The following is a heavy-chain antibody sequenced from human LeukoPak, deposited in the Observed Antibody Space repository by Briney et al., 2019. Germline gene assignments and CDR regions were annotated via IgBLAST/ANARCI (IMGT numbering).Heavy chain of an antibody. J-gene: IGHJ4*02. D-gene: IGHD5-12*01. Sequence: PSETLSLTCTVSGGSISSYYWSWIRQPPGKGLEWIGYIYYSGSTNYNPSLKSRVTISVDTSNSQFSLNLTSVTAADTALYYCARGYRGYGDLDYWGQGTLVTVSS. CDR1: GGSISSYY. CDR2: IYYSGST. V-gene: IGHV4-59*01. CDR3: ARGYRGYGDLDY.